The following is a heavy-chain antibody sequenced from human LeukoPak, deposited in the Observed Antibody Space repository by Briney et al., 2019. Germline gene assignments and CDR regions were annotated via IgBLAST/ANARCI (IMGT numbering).Heavy chain of an antibody. V-gene: IGHV3-30*18. Sequence: TGGSLRLSCAASGFTFSSYNMNWVRQAPGKGLEWVAVISYDGSNKYYADSVKGRFTISRDNSKNTLYLQMNSLRAEDTAVYYCAKDLCGGDCYSFDYWGQGTLVTVSS. CDR2: ISYDGSNK. CDR3: AKDLCGGDCYSFDY. J-gene: IGHJ4*02. CDR1: GFTFSSYN. D-gene: IGHD2-21*02.